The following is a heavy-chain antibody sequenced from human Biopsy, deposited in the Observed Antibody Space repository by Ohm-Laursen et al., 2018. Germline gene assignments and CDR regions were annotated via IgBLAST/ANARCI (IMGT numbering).Heavy chain of an antibody. CDR3: ASVVLGPTNDAFDL. V-gene: IGHV4-4*07. CDR2: IYPGGST. D-gene: IGHD3-22*01. CDR1: GGSCDFHY. Sequence: GTLSLTCTVNGGSCDFHYWSWIRQPTGKGLEGIGRIYPGGSTNYNPSLKSRVTMSVDTSKKQLSLSLRSFTAADTALYYCASVVLGPTNDAFDLWGQGTMVVVSS. J-gene: IGHJ3*01.